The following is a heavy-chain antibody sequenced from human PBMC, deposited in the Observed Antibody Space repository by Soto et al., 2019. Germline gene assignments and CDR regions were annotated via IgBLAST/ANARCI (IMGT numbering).Heavy chain of an antibody. V-gene: IGHV4-31*03. CDR1: GGSISSGGYY. CDR2: IYYSGST. Sequence: TSETLSLTCTVSGGSISSGGYYWSWIRHHPGKGLEWIGYIYYSGSTYYNPSLKSRVTISVDTSRNQFSLKLSSVTAADTAVYYCARGYYDSSGYPPYFDYWGQGTLVTVS. D-gene: IGHD3-22*01. CDR3: ARGYYDSSGYPPYFDY. J-gene: IGHJ4*02.